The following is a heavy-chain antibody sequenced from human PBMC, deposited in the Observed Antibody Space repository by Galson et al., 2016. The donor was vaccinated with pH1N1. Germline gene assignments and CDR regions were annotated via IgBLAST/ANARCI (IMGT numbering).Heavy chain of an antibody. CDR3: VKDRACYYDSSGYDCAFDI. CDR2: ISWNRGAI. Sequence: SLRLSCAASGFTFEDFALHWVRQGPGKGLEWVSGISWNRGAIDYAESVKGRFTISRDNAKNSLYLQMDSLRAEDTALYYCVKDRACYYDSSGYDCAFDIWCQGTMVTVAS. D-gene: IGHD3-22*01. V-gene: IGHV3-9*01. J-gene: IGHJ3*02. CDR1: GFTFEDFA.